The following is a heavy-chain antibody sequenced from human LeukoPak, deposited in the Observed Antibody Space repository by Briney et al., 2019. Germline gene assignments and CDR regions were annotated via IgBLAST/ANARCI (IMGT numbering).Heavy chain of an antibody. CDR3: ATAPMGSGSPTRYYYYMDV. V-gene: IGHV4-31*03. Sequence: PSETLSLTCTVSGGSISSGGYYWSWIRQHPGKGLEWIGYIYYSGSTYYNPSLRSRVTISVDTSKNQFSLKLSSVTAADTAVYYCATAPMGSGSPTRYYYYMDVWGKGTTVTVSS. J-gene: IGHJ6*03. CDR2: IYYSGST. CDR1: GGSISSGGYY. D-gene: IGHD3-10*01.